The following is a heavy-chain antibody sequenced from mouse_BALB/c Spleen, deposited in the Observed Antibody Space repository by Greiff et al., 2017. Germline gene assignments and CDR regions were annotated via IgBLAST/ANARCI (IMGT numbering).Heavy chain of an antibody. J-gene: IGHJ2*01. CDR3: ARRTTVVAPDY. CDR1: GYTFTSYW. Sequence: QVQLQQSGAELVKPGASVKLSCKTSGYTFTSYWIQWVKQRPGQGLGWIGEIFPGTGTTYYNEKFKGKATLTIDTSSSTAYMQLSSLTSEDSAVYCCARRTTVVAPDYWGQGTTLTVSS. V-gene: IGHV1S132*01. CDR2: IFPGTGTT. D-gene: IGHD1-1*01.